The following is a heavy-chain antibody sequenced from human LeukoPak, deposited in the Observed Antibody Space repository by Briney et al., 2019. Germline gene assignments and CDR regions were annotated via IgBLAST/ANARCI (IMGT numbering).Heavy chain of an antibody. Sequence: GGSLRLSCAASGFTFSSYWMSRVRQAPGKGLEWVANIKQDGSEKYYVDSVKGRFTISRDNAKNSLYLQMNSLRAEDTAVYYCARGYCSSTSCLGAFDIWGQGTMVTVSS. CDR1: GFTFSSYW. V-gene: IGHV3-7*01. CDR2: IKQDGSEK. D-gene: IGHD2-2*01. J-gene: IGHJ3*02. CDR3: ARGYCSSTSCLGAFDI.